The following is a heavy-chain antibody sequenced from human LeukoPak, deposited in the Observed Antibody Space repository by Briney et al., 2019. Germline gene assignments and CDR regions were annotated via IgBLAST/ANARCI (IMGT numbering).Heavy chain of an antibody. V-gene: IGHV4-4*07. Sequence: SETLSLTCTVSGGSISSYYWSWIRQPAGKGLEWIGRIYTSGSTNYNPSLKSRVTISVDKSKNQFSLKLSSVTAADTAVYYCARDAIAAADTSYFDYWGQGTLVTVSS. CDR3: ARDAIAAADTSYFDY. J-gene: IGHJ4*02. CDR2: IYTSGST. D-gene: IGHD6-13*01. CDR1: GGSISSYY.